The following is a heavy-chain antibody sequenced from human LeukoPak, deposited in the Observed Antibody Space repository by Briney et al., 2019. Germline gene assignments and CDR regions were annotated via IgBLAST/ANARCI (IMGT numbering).Heavy chain of an antibody. D-gene: IGHD6-13*01. CDR3: ARDGGQQLVARFDP. J-gene: IGHJ5*02. Sequence: PSETLSLTCTVSGGSISSGSYYWSWIRQPPGKGLEWIGSIYYSGSTYYNPSLKSRVTISVDTSKNQFSLKLSSVTAADTAVYYCARDGGQQLVARFDPWGQGTLVTVSS. CDR1: GGSISSGSYY. V-gene: IGHV4-39*07. CDR2: IYYSGST.